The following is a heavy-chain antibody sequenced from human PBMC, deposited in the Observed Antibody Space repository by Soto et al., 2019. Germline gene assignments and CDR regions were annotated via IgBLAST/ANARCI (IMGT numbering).Heavy chain of an antibody. V-gene: IGHV4-31*03. J-gene: IGHJ6*02. Sequence: QVQLQESGPGLVKPSQTLSLTCTVSGGSISSGGYHWSWIRQHPGKGLEWIGYIHDSGSTYYNPSLKGRVTISVATSKNQLSLKLSSVTAADTAVYYCARGVDVWGQGTTVTVSS. CDR2: IHDSGST. CDR3: ARGVDV. CDR1: GGSISSGGYH.